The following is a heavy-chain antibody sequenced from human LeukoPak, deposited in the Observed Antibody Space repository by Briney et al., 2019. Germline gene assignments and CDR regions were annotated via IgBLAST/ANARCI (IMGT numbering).Heavy chain of an antibody. D-gene: IGHD3-9*01. J-gene: IGHJ3*02. CDR3: ARDLASYYDILTGYYATGAFDI. V-gene: IGHV3-7*03. Sequence: GGSLRLCCAASGLTFSSHWMSWVRQAPGKGLEWVANIKQDGSEKYYVDSVKGRFTISRDNAKNSLYLQMNSLRAEDTAVYYCARDLASYYDILTGYYATGAFDIWGQGTMVTVSS. CDR1: GLTFSSHW. CDR2: IKQDGSEK.